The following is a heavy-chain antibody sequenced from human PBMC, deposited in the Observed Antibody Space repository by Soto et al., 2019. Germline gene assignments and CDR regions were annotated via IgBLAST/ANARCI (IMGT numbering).Heavy chain of an antibody. CDR1: GFTFSRFS. V-gene: IGHV3-48*02. J-gene: IGHJ5*02. CDR2: ISTTGNTI. CDR3: ARGNFEVVVSSSRWFDP. Sequence: GGSLRLSCVASGFTFSRFSMNWVRQAPGKGLEWLSYISTTGNTIFYADSVKGRFTISRDNANNSLSLQMNSLRDEDTAVYYCARGNFEVVVSSSRWFDPWGQGTLVTVSS. D-gene: IGHD2-15*01.